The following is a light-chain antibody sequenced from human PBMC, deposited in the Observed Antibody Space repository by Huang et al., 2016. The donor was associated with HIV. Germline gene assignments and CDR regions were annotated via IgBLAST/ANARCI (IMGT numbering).Light chain of an antibody. CDR3: QQYFSARWT. Sequence: DIQMTQSPSSLSASVADRVPITCRASQGVSHSLAWYQQKKGKPPSLLVSGASKLESGVPSRFSGGGSGTDYSLTIRSLQPEDFATYYCQQYFSARWTFGQGTKV. CDR1: QGVSHS. V-gene: IGKV1-NL1*01. CDR2: GAS. J-gene: IGKJ1*01.